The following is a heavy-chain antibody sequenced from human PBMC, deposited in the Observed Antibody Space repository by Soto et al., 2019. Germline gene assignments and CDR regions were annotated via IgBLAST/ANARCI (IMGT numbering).Heavy chain of an antibody. J-gene: IGHJ3*02. CDR3: AQALVFTGGDGFDI. D-gene: IGHD6-6*01. CDR1: GGSITTGGRY. Sequence: QVRLQEWGPGLVKPSQTLSPKCSVSGGSITTGGRYWSWIRQLPGKGLEWIGDIYYSGNTYYNASLKSRVTISVEAAKNHFSLKLSSVTAADTAVYYWAQALVFTGGDGFDIWGQGRLVTVSS. V-gene: IGHV4-31*02. CDR2: IYYSGNT.